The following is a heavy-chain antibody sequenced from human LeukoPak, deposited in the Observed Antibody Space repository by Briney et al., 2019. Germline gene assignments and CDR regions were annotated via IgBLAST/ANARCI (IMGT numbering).Heavy chain of an antibody. V-gene: IGHV3-7*01. J-gene: IGHJ5*02. D-gene: IGHD3-22*01. CDR2: IKQDGSEK. CDR1: GFTFSSYV. CDR3: ARDLYDSSGYYRNWFDP. Sequence: GGSLRLSCAASGFTFSSYVMSWVRQAPGKGLEWVANIKQDGSEKYYVDSVKGRFTISRDNAKNSLYLQMNSLRAEDTAVYYCARDLYDSSGYYRNWFDPWGQGTLVTVSS.